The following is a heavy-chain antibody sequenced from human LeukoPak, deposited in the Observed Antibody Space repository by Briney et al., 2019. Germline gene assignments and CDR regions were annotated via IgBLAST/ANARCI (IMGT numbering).Heavy chain of an antibody. V-gene: IGHV1-69*04. CDR1: GGTFSSYA. J-gene: IGHJ5*02. Sequence: SVKVSCKASGGTFSSYAISWVRQAPGQGLEWMGRIIPIFGIANYAQKFQGRVTITADKSRSTAYMELSSLRSEDTAVYYCARDANPTRLSWLDPWGQGTLVTVSS. CDR2: IIPIFGIA. CDR3: ARDANPTRLSWLDP. D-gene: IGHD5-12*01.